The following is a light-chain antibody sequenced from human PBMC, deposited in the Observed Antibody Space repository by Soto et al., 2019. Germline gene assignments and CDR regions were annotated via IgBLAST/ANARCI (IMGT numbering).Light chain of an antibody. J-gene: IGKJ3*01. CDR3: KQYGT. Sequence: EILLTQSPDTLSLSPGEGATLSCRASQSVSSDSLAWYQQKPGQAPRLLIYGASSRATSVPGRFSGRGSGTDFTSTSSGLEPEDFAVYYGKQYGTFGPGTKVDI. CDR1: QSVSSDS. V-gene: IGKV3-20*01. CDR2: GAS.